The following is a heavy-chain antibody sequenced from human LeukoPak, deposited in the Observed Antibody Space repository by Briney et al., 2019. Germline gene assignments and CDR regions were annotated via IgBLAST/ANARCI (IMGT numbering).Heavy chain of an antibody. CDR2: LYSGGGA. CDR3: AREYRDAFDV. J-gene: IGHJ3*01. V-gene: IGHV3-53*01. Sequence: GGSLRLSCAASGFTFSSYWMHWVRQAPGKGLECVSVLYSGGGAFYADSVKCRFTVSRDDAWNTLYLQMNTLTVEETAIYYCAREYRDAFDVWGQGTWVSVSS. D-gene: IGHD3-16*02. CDR1: GFTFSSYW.